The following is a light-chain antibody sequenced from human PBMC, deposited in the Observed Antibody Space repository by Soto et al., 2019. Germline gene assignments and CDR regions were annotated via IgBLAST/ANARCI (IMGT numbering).Light chain of an antibody. CDR2: AAS. CDR3: QKDNSAPLT. J-gene: IGKJ4*01. Sequence: DIPMTQSPSSLSASLGDRVTITCRASQGIGVYLAWFQQKPGNAPKLLIYAASTLQSGVPSRFSGSGSGTDFTLTVSSLQPEDVATYYCQKDNSAPLTFGGGTRVEIK. CDR1: QGIGVY. V-gene: IGKV1-27*01.